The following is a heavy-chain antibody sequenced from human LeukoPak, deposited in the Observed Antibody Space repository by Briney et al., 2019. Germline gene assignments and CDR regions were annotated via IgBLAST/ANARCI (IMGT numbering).Heavy chain of an antibody. CDR2: TYYRSKWYN. V-gene: IGHV6-1*01. CDR3: ARGVLPPFDP. CDR1: WDSFSSNSAA. J-gene: IGHJ5*02. Sequence: SQTLSLTCAISWDSFSSNSAAWNSIRQSPSRGLEWLGRTYYRSKWYNDYAVSVKSRITINPDTSKNQFSLQLNSVSPEDTALYYCARGVLPPFDPWGQGTLVTVSS. D-gene: IGHD3-10*01.